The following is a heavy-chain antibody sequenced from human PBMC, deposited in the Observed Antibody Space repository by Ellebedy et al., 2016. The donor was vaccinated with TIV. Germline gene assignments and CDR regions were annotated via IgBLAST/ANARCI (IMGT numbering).Heavy chain of an antibody. CDR1: GFPFNAYG. CDR2: ISSDGSNT. Sequence: PGGSLRLSCTVSGFPFNAYGMHWVRQAPGKGLEWVAFISSDGSNTYYVDSVKGRFTISRDNSKNTLYLQMNSLRPEDTAVYYCAKGENYDLLTEYYETWFDPWGQGTLVTVSS. V-gene: IGHV3-30*18. J-gene: IGHJ5*02. CDR3: AKGENYDLLTEYYETWFDP. D-gene: IGHD3-9*01.